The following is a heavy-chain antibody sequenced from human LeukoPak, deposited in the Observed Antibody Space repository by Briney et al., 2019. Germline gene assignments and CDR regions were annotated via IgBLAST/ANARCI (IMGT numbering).Heavy chain of an antibody. Sequence: GRSLRLSCAASGFTFDDYAMHWVRQAPGKGLEWVSGISWNSGSIGYADSVKGRFTISRDNSKNTLYLQMNSLRAEDTAVYYCARDYPYYYDSSGYYSFDYWGQGTLVTVSS. D-gene: IGHD3-22*01. CDR2: ISWNSGSI. J-gene: IGHJ4*02. CDR1: GFTFDDYA. V-gene: IGHV3-9*01. CDR3: ARDYPYYYDSSGYYSFDY.